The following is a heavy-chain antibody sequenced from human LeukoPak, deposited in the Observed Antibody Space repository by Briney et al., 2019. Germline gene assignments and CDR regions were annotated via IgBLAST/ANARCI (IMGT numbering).Heavy chain of an antibody. CDR1: GLTLSNYW. CDR3: ARGRAAMVVDYAFDI. Sequence: GGSLRLSCAASGLTLSNYWMHWVRQAPGKGLVWVSRMNSDGSGTSYADSVKGRFTISRDNSKNTLYLQMNSLRAEDTAVYYCARGRAAMVVDYAFDIWGQGTMVTVSS. V-gene: IGHV3-74*01. CDR2: MNSDGSGT. J-gene: IGHJ3*02. D-gene: IGHD5-18*01.